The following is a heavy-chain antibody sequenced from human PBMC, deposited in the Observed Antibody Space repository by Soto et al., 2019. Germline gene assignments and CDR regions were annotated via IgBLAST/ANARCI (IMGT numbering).Heavy chain of an antibody. Sequence: SETLSLTGTVSGGSISSGTYYWGWIRQPPGKGLEWIANIYHRGTTYYNPPLKTRVTISVDTSKNQFSLTLSSVTAADTAVYYCARLGGGAFDNWGQGTPVTVSS. CDR3: ARLGGGAFDN. CDR2: IYHRGTT. J-gene: IGHJ4*02. D-gene: IGHD3-3*01. CDR1: GGSISSGTYY. V-gene: IGHV4-39*01.